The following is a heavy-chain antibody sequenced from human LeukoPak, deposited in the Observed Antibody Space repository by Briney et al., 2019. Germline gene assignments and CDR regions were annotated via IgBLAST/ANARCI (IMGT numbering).Heavy chain of an antibody. CDR1: GFTFSNYG. CDR3: ARDRWGYSYGGD. CDR2: IKQDGSQK. D-gene: IGHD5-18*01. Sequence: GGSLRLSCAVSGFTFSNYGMSWVRKAPGKVLEWVANIKQDGSQKYYVDSVKGRFTISRDNAKNSLFLQMNSLRAEDAAVYYCARDRWGYSYGGDWGQGTLVTVSS. V-gene: IGHV3-7*01. J-gene: IGHJ4*02.